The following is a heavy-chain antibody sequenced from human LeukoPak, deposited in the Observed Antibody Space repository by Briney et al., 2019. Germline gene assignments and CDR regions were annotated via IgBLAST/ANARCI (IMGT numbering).Heavy chain of an antibody. V-gene: IGHV3-74*01. CDR3: LRDLNWSLDQ. J-gene: IGHJ4*02. CDR2: IKSDGITI. D-gene: IGHD1-20*01. Sequence: TGGSLRLSCAASGFTFTDYYMSWIRQAPGKGLVWVSRIKSDGITITYADSVKGRFTISRDNAKNTLYLQMNSLRAEDTAVYYCLRDLNWSLDQWGQGTLVTVSS. CDR1: GFTFTDYY.